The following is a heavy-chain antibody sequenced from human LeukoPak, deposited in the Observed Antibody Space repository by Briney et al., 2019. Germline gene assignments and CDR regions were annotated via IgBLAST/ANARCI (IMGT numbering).Heavy chain of an antibody. CDR3: AKDQGIAVAGKPKYYFDY. CDR2: ISGSGGST. J-gene: IGHJ4*02. Sequence: GVSPRLSCAAAGFTFSSYAMSWVRQAPGKGREWVSAISGSGGSTYYTDSGKGRFTIARNKSKNTLYLQMNSLRAEDTAVYYCAKDQGIAVAGKPKYYFDYWGQGTLVTVSS. D-gene: IGHD6-19*01. CDR1: GFTFSSYA. V-gene: IGHV3-23*01.